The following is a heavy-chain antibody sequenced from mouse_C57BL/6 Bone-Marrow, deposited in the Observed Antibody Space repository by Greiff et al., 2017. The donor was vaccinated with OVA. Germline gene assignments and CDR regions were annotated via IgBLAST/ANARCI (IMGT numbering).Heavy chain of an antibody. D-gene: IGHD4-1*01. V-gene: IGHV1-59*01. J-gene: IGHJ3*01. CDR1: GYTFTSYW. CDR2: IDPSDSYT. Sequence: QVQLQQSGAELVRPGTSVKLSCKASGYTFTSYWMHWVKQRPGQGLEWIGVIDPSDSYTNYNQKFKGKATLTVDTSSSTAYMQLSSLTSEDSAVYYCARPGTIFFFAYWGQGTLGTVSA. CDR3: ARPGTIFFFAY.